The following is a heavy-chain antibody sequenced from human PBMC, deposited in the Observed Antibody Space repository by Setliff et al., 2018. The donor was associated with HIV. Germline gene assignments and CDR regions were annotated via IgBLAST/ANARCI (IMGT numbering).Heavy chain of an antibody. CDR2: INQDGSEK. V-gene: IGHV3-7*01. CDR1: GFTFTSYW. D-gene: IGHD3-3*02. CDR3: TRTLAPGHGMDV. Sequence: GESLKIYCAASGFTFTSYWMIWVRQAPGKGLEWVSYINQDGSEKNYVDSVKGRFTISRDNAKDSLYLQMDSLRVEDTTVYYCTRTLAPGHGMDVWGQGTTVTVSS. J-gene: IGHJ6*02.